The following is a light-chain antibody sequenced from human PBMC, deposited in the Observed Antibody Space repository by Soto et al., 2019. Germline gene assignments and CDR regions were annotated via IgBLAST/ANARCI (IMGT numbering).Light chain of an antibody. CDR1: QSVRSF. J-gene: IGKJ5*01. V-gene: IGKV3-11*01. Sequence: DIVLTQSPATLSLSPGERATLSCRASQSVRSFLAWYQQKPGQAPRLLIYDASNRATGIPARFSGSGSGTDFTLTIARLEPEDFAVYYCQEYDGAPITFGLGTRLEI. CDR3: QEYDGAPIT. CDR2: DAS.